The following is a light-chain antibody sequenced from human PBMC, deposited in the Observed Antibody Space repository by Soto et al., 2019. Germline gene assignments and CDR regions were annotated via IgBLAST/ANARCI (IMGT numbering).Light chain of an antibody. V-gene: IGKV3-20*01. CDR2: GAS. Sequence: EIVLTQSPVTLSLSPGEGATLSCRSSQYIASSYLAWYQQRRGQAPRLLIYGASSRATGIPDRFSGRGSGTDFTLTISRLEPEDFAVYYCQQYGGSPYTFGLGTKVDIK. CDR3: QQYGGSPYT. CDR1: QYIASSY. J-gene: IGKJ2*01.